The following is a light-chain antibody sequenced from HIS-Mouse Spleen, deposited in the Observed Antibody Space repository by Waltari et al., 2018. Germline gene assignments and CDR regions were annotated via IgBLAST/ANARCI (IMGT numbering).Light chain of an antibody. Sequence: ELTQPPSASGTPGQRVTISCSGSSSNIGSNYVYWYQQLPGTAPKLLIYRSNQRPSGVPGRFDGSKSGTAASLAISGLRSEDEADYYCAAWDDSLSGPVFGGGTKLTVL. CDR2: RSN. J-gene: IGLJ3*02. CDR1: SSNIGSNY. CDR3: AAWDDSLSGPV. V-gene: IGLV1-47*01.